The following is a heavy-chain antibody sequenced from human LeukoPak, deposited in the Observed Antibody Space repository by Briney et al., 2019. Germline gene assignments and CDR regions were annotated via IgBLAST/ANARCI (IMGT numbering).Heavy chain of an antibody. J-gene: IGHJ4*02. V-gene: IGHV3-48*03. Sequence: GGSLSLSCAASGFTFSSNEMNWVRQAPGKGLEWVSYISSSGSTIYYADSVKGRFTISRGNATNSLYLQRNRLRAEDTAVYYCAGVDTAHYWGQGTLVTVPS. D-gene: IGHD5-18*01. CDR2: ISSSGSTI. CDR3: AGVDTAHY. CDR1: GFTFSSNE.